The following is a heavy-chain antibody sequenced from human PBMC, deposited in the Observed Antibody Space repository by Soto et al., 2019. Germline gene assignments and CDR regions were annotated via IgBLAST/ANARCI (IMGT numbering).Heavy chain of an antibody. J-gene: IGHJ5*02. V-gene: IGHV1-69*12. CDR2: IIPIFGTA. CDR1: GGTFSSYA. D-gene: IGHD3-22*01. CDR3: ARDRGPSSGYYPYWFDP. Sequence: QVQLVQSGAEVKKPGSSVKVSCKASGGTFSSYAITWVRQAPGQGLEWMGGIIPIFGTANYAQKFQARVTSTAHGSKSTXYMELSSLRSEDTAVYYCARDRGPSSGYYPYWFDPWGQGTLVTVSS.